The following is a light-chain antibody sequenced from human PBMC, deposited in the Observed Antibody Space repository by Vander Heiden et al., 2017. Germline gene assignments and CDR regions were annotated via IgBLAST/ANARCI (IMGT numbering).Light chain of an antibody. V-gene: IGLV6-57*04. J-gene: IGLJ2*01. CDR1: SGNVASDV. CDR3: QSYDGTHVI. CDR2: ENS. Sequence: FMLTQPHSVSDSPGKPVTIACTRSSGNVASDVVQWYQQRPGSAPIIVMSENSRRPSGVPDRFSGSIDRSSNSASLTISGLMTEDEADYFCQSYDGTHVIFGGGSRLTVL.